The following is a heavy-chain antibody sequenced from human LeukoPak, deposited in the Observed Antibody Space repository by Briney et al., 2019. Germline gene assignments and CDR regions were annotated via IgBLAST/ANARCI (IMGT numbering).Heavy chain of an antibody. D-gene: IGHD6-19*01. CDR2: INPDSGGT. Sequence: GASVKVSCKASGYTFTGYYIHWVRQAPGQGLEWMGCINPDSGGTNYAQKFQGRVTMTRDTSISTAYMELSRLRSDDTAVFYCATSSGWKSNIDYWGQGTLVTVSS. J-gene: IGHJ4*02. CDR1: GYTFTGYY. CDR3: ATSSGWKSNIDY. V-gene: IGHV1-2*02.